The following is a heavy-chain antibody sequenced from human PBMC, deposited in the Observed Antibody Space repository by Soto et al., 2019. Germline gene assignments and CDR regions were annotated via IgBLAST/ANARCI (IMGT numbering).Heavy chain of an antibody. J-gene: IGHJ6*02. CDR1: GFTFSSYW. D-gene: IGHD6-6*01. CDR2: INSDGSNT. V-gene: IGHV3-74*01. CDR3: TRSGSSPYYYGMDV. Sequence: EVQLVESGGGLVQPGGSLRLSCAASGFTFSSYWMHWVRQAPGKGLVWVSRINSDGSNTNYADSVKGRFTISRDNAKNTLYLQMNSPRAEDTAVYYCTRSGSSPYYYGMDVWGQGTTVTVSS.